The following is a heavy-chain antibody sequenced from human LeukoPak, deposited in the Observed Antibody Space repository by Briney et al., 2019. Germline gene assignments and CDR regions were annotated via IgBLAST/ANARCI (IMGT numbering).Heavy chain of an antibody. Sequence: GGSLRLSRAASGFTVSSNFMSWVRQAPGKGLEWVSLFYIGGSTYYADSVKGRFTISRDNSKNALYLQMNSLRAEDTAVYYCARDSLTRNVLDYWGQGTLVTVSS. CDR2: FYIGGST. D-gene: IGHD3-9*01. CDR1: GFTVSSNF. V-gene: IGHV3-66*01. CDR3: ARDSLTRNVLDY. J-gene: IGHJ4*02.